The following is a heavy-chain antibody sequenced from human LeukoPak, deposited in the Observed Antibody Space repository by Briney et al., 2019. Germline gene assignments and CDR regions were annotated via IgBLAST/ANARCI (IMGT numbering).Heavy chain of an antibody. CDR2: ISGSGGST. Sequence: GGYLRLSCAASGFNLRSYGMSWVGQAQGKGVEWDSAISGSGGSTYYADSVKGQFTSSRDNSKNTLYLQMNSLRAEDTAVYYCAKDQEVVPGDALDIWGQGTMVTVSS. D-gene: IGHD2-2*01. CDR1: GFNLRSYG. V-gene: IGHV3-23*01. J-gene: IGHJ3*02. CDR3: AKDQEVVPGDALDI.